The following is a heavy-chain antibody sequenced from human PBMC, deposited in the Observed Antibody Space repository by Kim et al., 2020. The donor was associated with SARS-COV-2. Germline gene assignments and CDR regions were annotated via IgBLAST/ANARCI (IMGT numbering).Heavy chain of an antibody. CDR2: IYPGDSDT. CDR3: ASSSSSWQNWFDP. J-gene: IGHJ5*02. CDR1: GYSFTSYW. D-gene: IGHD6-13*01. Sequence: GESLKISCKGSGYSFTSYWIGWVRQMPGKGLEWMGIIYPGDSDTRYSPSFQGQVTISADKSISTAYLQWSSLKASDTAMYYCASSSSSWQNWFDPWGQGTLVTVSS. V-gene: IGHV5-51*01.